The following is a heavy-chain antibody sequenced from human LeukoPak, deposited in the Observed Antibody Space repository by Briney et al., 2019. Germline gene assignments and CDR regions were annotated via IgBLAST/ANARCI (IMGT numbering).Heavy chain of an antibody. D-gene: IGHD3-22*01. J-gene: IGHJ3*02. CDR1: GGSIISNNYY. V-gene: IGHV4-39*01. CDR2: IYYSGTT. CDR3: ARMIGDDAFDI. Sequence: SETLSLTCIVSGGSIISNNYYWAWVRQPPGKGLEWIGSIYYSGTTYYNPSLKSRVTISVDTSRNQFSLKLSSVTATDTAVYYCARMIGDDAFDIWGQGTMVTVSS.